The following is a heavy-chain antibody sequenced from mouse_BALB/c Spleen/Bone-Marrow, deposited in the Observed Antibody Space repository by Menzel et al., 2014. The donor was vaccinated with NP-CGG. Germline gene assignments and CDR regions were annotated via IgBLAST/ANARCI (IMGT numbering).Heavy chain of an antibody. J-gene: IGHJ4*01. CDR2: IDTSDSYI. V-gene: IGHV1-69*01. D-gene: IGHD3-3*01. CDR1: GYTFTDKW. CDR3: ARGGHVFSLDY. Sequence: QVQLKESGAEFVMPGASVKMSCKASGYTFTDKWMHWVKQRPGQGLEWIGAIDTSDSYINYNQKFKGKASLTVDASSSTAYMHLSSLTSGDSAVYYCARGGHVFSLDYWGQGTSVIVSS.